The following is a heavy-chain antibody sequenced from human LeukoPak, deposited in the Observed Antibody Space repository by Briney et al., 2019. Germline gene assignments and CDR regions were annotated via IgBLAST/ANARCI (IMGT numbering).Heavy chain of an antibody. J-gene: IGHJ4*02. Sequence: GGSLRLSCAASGFTFGSYAMSWVRQAPGRGRGWLSAIIVIGGSTYYADSVKGRFTISRDNSKNTLYLQMNSLRAEDTAVYYCAKDQATVTTYFDYWGQGTLVTVSS. V-gene: IGHV3-23*01. CDR1: GFTFGSYA. CDR3: AKDQATVTTYFDY. CDR2: IIVIGGST. D-gene: IGHD4-17*01.